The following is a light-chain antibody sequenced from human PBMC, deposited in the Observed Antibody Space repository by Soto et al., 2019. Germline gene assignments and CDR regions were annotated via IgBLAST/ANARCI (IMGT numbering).Light chain of an antibody. J-gene: IGLJ1*01. V-gene: IGLV2-14*01. Sequence: QSALTQPASLSGSPGQSITISCTGTSSDIGAYDYVSWYQQHPGKAPKLMISEVNNRPSGVSNRFSGSKSGNTAYLTISGLQVEDEAEYFCFSFTTTGPHVFGTGTKVTVL. CDR2: EVN. CDR1: SSDIGAYDY. CDR3: FSFTTTGPHV.